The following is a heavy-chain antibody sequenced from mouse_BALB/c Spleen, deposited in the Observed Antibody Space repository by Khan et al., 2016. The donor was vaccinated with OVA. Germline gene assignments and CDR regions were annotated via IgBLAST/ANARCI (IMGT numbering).Heavy chain of an antibody. J-gene: IGHJ2*01. CDR3: GRTKYRVTY. D-gene: IGHD1-3*01. CDR2: IWAGGST. Sequence: QVQLKESGPGLVAPSQSLSITCTVYGYSLTRYGVHWVRQPPGKGLEWMGLIWAGGSTNYNWAIMSRLSISIDNSKSIVFLIMNSLQTDDTALYYCGRTKYRVTYWGQGTTLTVSS. CDR1: GYSLTRYG. V-gene: IGHV2-9*02.